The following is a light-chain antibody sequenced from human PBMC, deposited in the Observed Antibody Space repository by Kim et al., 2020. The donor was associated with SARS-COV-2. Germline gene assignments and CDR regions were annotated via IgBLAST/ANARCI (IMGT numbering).Light chain of an antibody. V-gene: IGLV1-44*01. Sequence: GQRVAISCSGSSSNIGSKPVNWYQHVQGTTPKLLIYNNYQRPSGVPDRFSGSKSGTSASLAISGLQSEDEADYYCAAWDDSLNGYVFGTGTKVTVL. CDR3: AAWDDSLNGYV. CDR1: SSNIGSKP. CDR2: NNY. J-gene: IGLJ1*01.